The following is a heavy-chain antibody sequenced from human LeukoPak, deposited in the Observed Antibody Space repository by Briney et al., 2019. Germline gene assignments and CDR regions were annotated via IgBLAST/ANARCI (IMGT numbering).Heavy chain of an antibody. V-gene: IGHV4-59*01. J-gene: IGHJ4*02. D-gene: IGHD3-22*01. CDR3: ARDTDYYDSSGYRQPYYFDY. CDR2: IYYSGST. Sequence: SETLSLTCTVSGGSISSYYWSWIPQPPGKGLEWIGYIYYSGSTNYNPSLKSRVTISVDTSKNQFSLKLSSVTAADTAVYYCARDTDYYDSSGYRQPYYFDYWGQGTLVTVSS. CDR1: GGSISSYY.